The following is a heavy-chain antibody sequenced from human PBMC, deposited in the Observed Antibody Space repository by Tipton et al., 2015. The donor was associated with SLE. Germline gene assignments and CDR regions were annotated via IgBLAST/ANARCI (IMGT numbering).Heavy chain of an antibody. CDR2: IYTSGST. J-gene: IGHJ6*02. CDR1: GGSISSFY. D-gene: IGHD3-10*01. CDR3: ARLRDYFGSGSYYDPDYGMDV. V-gene: IGHV4-4*07. Sequence: TLSLTCTVSGGSISSFYWSWIRQPAGKGLEWIGRIYTSGSTNYNPSLKSRVTMSVDTSKNQFSLKLSSVTAADTAVYYCARLRDYFGSGSYYDPDYGMDVWGQGTTVTVSS.